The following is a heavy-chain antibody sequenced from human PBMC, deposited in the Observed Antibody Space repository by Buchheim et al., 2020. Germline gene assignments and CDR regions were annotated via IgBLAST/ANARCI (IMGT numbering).Heavy chain of an antibody. V-gene: IGHV3-30*03. CDR1: GFMFSRFG. CDR3: SRGSVTAPITLAY. Sequence: QVQVVESGGGAVQPGTSLRLSCSISGFMFSRFGLHWLRQPPGRGLEWVAVISKDGSDGSYADFVRGRFTVSRDNARNMLYLEMNNHRREGSGRYFCSRGSVTAPITLAYWGHGT. J-gene: IGHJ4*01. CDR2: ISKDGSDG. D-gene: IGHD3-16*01.